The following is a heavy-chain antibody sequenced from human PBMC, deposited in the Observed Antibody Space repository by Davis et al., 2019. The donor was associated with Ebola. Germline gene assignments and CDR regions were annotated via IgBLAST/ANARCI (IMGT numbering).Heavy chain of an antibody. CDR3: AKDLVNSGWRGPNYFDY. V-gene: IGHV3-23*01. D-gene: IGHD6-19*01. Sequence: GESLKISCAASGFTFSSYAMSWVRQAPGKGLEWVSAISGSGGSTYYADSVKGRFTISRDNSKNTLYLQMNSLRAEDTAVYYCAKDLVNSGWRGPNYFDYWGQGTLVTVSS. CDR2: ISGSGGST. CDR1: GFTFSSYA. J-gene: IGHJ4*02.